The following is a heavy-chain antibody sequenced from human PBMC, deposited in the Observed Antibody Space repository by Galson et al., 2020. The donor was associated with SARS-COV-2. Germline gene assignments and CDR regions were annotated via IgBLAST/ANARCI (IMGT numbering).Heavy chain of an antibody. V-gene: IGHV3-74*01. J-gene: IGHJ6*02. CDR3: ATQEFYYGSSGYEESDYGMDV. Sequence: GGSLRLSCVASRFTFSHYWMTWVRPAPVKLLVWVSRINVDGRRQTYADFVKGRFTISRDSAKNTVSLQMNSLRAEDTAVYYCATQEFYYGSSGYEESDYGMDVWGQGTTVTVS. CDR2: INVDGRRQ. D-gene: IGHD3-22*01. CDR1: RFTFSHYW.